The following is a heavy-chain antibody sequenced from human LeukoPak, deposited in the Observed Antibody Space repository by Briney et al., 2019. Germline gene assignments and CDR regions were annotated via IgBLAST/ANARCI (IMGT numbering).Heavy chain of an antibody. CDR1: GGSFSGYY. V-gene: IGHV4-34*01. Sequence: SETLSLTCAVCGGSFSGYYWSWIRQPPGKGLEGIGEINHSGSTNYNPSLKSTGTISVDTSKNHFSLKLSSAPAADTAVYYCAGHSSGWYRGYYYYGMDVWGKGTTVTVSS. D-gene: IGHD6-19*01. CDR3: AGHSSGWYRGYYYYGMDV. CDR2: INHSGST. J-gene: IGHJ6*04.